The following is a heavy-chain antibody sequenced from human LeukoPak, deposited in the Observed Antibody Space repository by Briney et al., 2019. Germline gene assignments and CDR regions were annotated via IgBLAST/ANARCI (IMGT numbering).Heavy chain of an antibody. J-gene: IGHJ3*02. CDR1: GYTFTSYG. Sequence: GASVKVSCKASGYTFTSYGISWVRQAPGQGLEWMGWMNPHSGGTNYAQKFQGRVTMTRDTSISTDYMEVSRLTTDDTAVYYCATSTGYSISWSAFDIWGQGTMVTVSS. CDR3: ATSTGYSISWSAFDI. CDR2: MNPHSGGT. V-gene: IGHV1-2*02. D-gene: IGHD6-13*01.